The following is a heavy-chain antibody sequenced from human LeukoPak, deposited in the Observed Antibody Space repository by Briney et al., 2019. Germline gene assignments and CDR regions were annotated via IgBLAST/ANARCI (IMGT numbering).Heavy chain of an antibody. CDR1: GFTLSSYE. D-gene: IGHD3/OR15-3a*01. CDR3: ARESMDAFDV. CDR2: IYSGNSA. Sequence: GGSLRLSCAASGFTLSSYEVNWVRQAPGKGLEWVSVIYSGNSAYYADSVKGRFTISRDSSKNTLYLQMNSLRAEDTAVYYCARESMDAFDVWGQGTMVTVSS. V-gene: IGHV3-66*01. J-gene: IGHJ3*01.